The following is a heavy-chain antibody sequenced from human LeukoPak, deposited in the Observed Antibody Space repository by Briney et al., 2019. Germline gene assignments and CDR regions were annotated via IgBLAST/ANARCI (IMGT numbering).Heavy chain of an antibody. V-gene: IGHV4-59*01. CDR2: MYYTGNT. CDR1: GGSISGYY. D-gene: IGHD4-11*01. Sequence: PSETLSLTCTVSGGSISGYYWSWIRQPPGKGLEWIGFMYYTGNTNYNPSLKSRLTISVDTSNNQFSLKVSSVTAADTAVYYCVRSKSGTYSWFDPWGQGTLVTVSS. J-gene: IGHJ5*02. CDR3: VRSKSGTYSWFDP.